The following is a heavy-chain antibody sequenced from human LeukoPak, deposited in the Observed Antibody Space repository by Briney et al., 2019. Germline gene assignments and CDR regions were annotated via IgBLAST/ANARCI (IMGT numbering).Heavy chain of an antibody. Sequence: GGSLRLSCAASGFTFSSYAMSWVRQAPGKGLEWVSALSGSGGSIYYADSVKGRFTISRDNSKNTLYLQMNSLRAEDTAVYYCAKNPLNYYGSGSPSAFDYWGQGTLVTVSS. CDR2: LSGSGGSI. J-gene: IGHJ4*02. V-gene: IGHV3-23*01. D-gene: IGHD3-10*01. CDR3: AKNPLNYYGSGSPSAFDY. CDR1: GFTFSSYA.